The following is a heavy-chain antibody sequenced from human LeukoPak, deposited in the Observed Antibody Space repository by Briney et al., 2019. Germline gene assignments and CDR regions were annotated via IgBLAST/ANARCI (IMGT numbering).Heavy chain of an antibody. J-gene: IGHJ4*02. CDR3: ARGLAAAGGFDY. Sequence: PSETLSLTCTVSGGSISSSSYYWGWIRQPPGKGLEWIGEINHSGSTNYNPSLKSRVTISVDTSKNQFSLKLSSVTAADTAVYYCARGLAAAGGFDYWGQGTLVTVSS. CDR2: INHSGST. V-gene: IGHV4-39*07. D-gene: IGHD6-13*01. CDR1: GGSISSSSYY.